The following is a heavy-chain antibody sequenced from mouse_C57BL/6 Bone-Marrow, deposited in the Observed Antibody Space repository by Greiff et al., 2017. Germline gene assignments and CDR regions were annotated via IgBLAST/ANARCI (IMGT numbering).Heavy chain of an antibody. CDR1: GFTFSSYA. CDR3: ARIRGWYFDV. J-gene: IGHJ1*03. CDR2: ISDGGSYT. Sequence: EVKVVESGGGLVKPGGSLKLSCAASGFTFSSYAMSWVRQTPEKRLEWVATISDGGSYTYYPDNVKGRFTISRDNAKNNLYLQMSHLKSEDTAMYYCARIRGWYFDVWGTGPTVTVSS. V-gene: IGHV5-4*03.